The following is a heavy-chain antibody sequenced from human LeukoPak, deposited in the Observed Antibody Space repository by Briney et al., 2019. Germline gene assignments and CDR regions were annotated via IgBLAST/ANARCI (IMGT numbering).Heavy chain of an antibody. Sequence: GASVTVSCKAPGYTFTDHYIHWVRLAPGQGLEWMGWMNPDSGDTNYAQKFKGRVTMTSDTSINTAYMDLSRLTSDDTAVYYCARVIEPWSGYYRENPSDAWGQGTLVTVSS. V-gene: IGHV1-2*02. D-gene: IGHD3-3*01. CDR2: MNPDSGDT. J-gene: IGHJ5*02. CDR1: GYTFTDHY. CDR3: ARVIEPWSGYYRENPSDA.